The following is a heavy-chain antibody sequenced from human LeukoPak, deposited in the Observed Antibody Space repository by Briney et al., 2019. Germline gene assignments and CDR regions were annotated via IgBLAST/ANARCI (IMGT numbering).Heavy chain of an antibody. CDR2: ISSSSTI. CDR3: ARAKPREQWLWVYFDY. D-gene: IGHD6-19*01. J-gene: IGHJ4*02. CDR1: GFTFSSYS. V-gene: IGHV3-48*01. Sequence: GGSLRLSCAASGFTFSSYSMNWVRQAPGKGLEWVSYISSSSTIYYADSVKGRFTISRDNAKNSLYLQMNSLRAEDTAVYYCARAKPREQWLWVYFDYWGQGTLVTVSS.